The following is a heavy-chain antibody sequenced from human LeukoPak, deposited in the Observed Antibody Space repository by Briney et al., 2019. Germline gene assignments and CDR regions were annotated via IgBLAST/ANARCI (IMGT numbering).Heavy chain of an antibody. CDR3: ATPGPPDYYGSGSYNY. D-gene: IGHD3-10*01. CDR2: FDPEDGES. CDR1: GYTLTELS. Sequence: ASVKVSCKVSGYTLTELSMHWVRQAPGKGLEWMGGFDPEDGESIYAQKFQGRVTMTEDTSTDTAYMELSSLRSEDTAVYYCATPGPPDYYGSGSYNYWGQGTLVTVSS. V-gene: IGHV1-24*01. J-gene: IGHJ4*02.